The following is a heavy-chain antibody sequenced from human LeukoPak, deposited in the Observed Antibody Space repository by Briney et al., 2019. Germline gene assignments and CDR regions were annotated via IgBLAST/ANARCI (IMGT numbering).Heavy chain of an antibody. D-gene: IGHD5-12*01. CDR2: IYSGGST. CDR3: AKDQATTGGPFDY. V-gene: IGHV3-66*01. Sequence: GGSLRLSCAASGFTVSSNYMSWVRQAPGKGLEWVSVIYSGGSTYYADSVKGRFTISRDNSKNTLYLQMNSLRAEDTAVYYCAKDQATTGGPFDYWGQGTLVTVSS. J-gene: IGHJ4*02. CDR1: GFTVSSNY.